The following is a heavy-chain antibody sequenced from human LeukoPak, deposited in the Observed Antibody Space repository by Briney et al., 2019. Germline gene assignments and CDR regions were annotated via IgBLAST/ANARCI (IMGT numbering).Heavy chain of an antibody. J-gene: IGHJ3*02. CDR1: GYTFTSYY. Sequence: ASVKVSCKASGYTFTSYYMHWVRQAPGQGLEWMGIINPSGGSTSYAQKFQGRVTMTRDTSTSTVYMELSSLRSEDTAVYYCARGDVPRLNIVVVPAAIGEAFDIWGQGTMVTVSS. CDR2: INPSGGST. V-gene: IGHV1-46*01. CDR3: ARGDVPRLNIVVVPAAIGEAFDI. D-gene: IGHD2-2*01.